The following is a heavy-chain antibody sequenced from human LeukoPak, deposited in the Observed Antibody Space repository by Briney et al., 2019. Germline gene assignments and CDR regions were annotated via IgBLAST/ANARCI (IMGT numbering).Heavy chain of an antibody. D-gene: IGHD1-1*01. CDR2: IKQDGSEK. J-gene: IGHJ6*02. CDR3: AGGTGMDV. V-gene: IGHV3-7*05. CDR1: GVTFSSPW. Sequence: PGGSLRLSCAASGVTFSSPWMSWVRQAPGKGLEWVASIKQDGSEKYYVDFVKGRFSISRDNAKNSLYLQMNSLGADDTAVYYCAGGTGMDVWGQGTTVTVSS.